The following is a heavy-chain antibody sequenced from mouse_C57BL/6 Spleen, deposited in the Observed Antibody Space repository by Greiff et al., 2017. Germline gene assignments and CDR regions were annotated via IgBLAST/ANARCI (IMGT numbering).Heavy chain of an antibody. Sequence: QVQLQQSGPELVKPGASVKISCKASGYAFSSSWLNWVKQRPGKGLEWIGRIYPGDGDTNYNGKFKGKATLTADKSSSTAYMQLSSLTSEDSAVYFCAREDYYGSDYLDYWGQGTTLTVSS. CDR1: GYAFSSSW. V-gene: IGHV1-82*01. D-gene: IGHD1-1*01. J-gene: IGHJ2*01. CDR2: IYPGDGDT. CDR3: AREDYYGSDYLDY.